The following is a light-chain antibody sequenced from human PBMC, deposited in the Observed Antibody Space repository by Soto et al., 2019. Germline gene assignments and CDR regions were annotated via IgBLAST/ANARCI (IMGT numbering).Light chain of an antibody. V-gene: IGLV2-14*03. CDR1: SSDVGGYNY. Sequence: QSALTQPASVSGSPGQSITISCTGTSSDVGGYNYVSWYQHHPGKAPKLMIYDVSSRPSGVSYRFSGSKSGNTASLTISGLQAEDEADYYCSSYPSSTTEVFGTGTKVTVL. J-gene: IGLJ1*01. CDR2: DVS. CDR3: SSYPSSTTEV.